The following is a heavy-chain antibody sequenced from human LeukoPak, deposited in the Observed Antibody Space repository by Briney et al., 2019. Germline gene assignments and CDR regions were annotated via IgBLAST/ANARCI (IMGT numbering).Heavy chain of an antibody. CDR3: ARGVFGVVTARRYFDY. CDR2: INPSGGST. CDR1: GYTFTSYY. Sequence: ASVKVSCKASGYTFTSYYMHWVRQAPGQGLEWMGIINPSGGSTSYAQKFQGRVTMTRDTSTSTVYMELSSLRSEDTAVYYCARGVFGVVTARRYFDYRGQGTLVTVSS. V-gene: IGHV1-46*01. D-gene: IGHD3-3*01. J-gene: IGHJ4*02.